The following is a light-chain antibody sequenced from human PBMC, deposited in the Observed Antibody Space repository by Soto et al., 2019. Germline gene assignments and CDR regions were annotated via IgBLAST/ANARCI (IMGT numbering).Light chain of an antibody. CDR3: QQYDSSPWT. Sequence: EIVLTQSPGTLSLSPGERATLSCRASQSVSSSFLAWCQQKPGQAPRLLIYGASSRATGIPDRFSGSGSGTDFTLTISGLEPEDFAVYYCQQYDSSPWTFGQGTRVEIK. CDR2: GAS. V-gene: IGKV3-20*01. CDR1: QSVSSSF. J-gene: IGKJ1*01.